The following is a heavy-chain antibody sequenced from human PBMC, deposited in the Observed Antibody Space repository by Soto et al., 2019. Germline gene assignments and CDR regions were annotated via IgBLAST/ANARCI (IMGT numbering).Heavy chain of an antibody. J-gene: IGHJ3*02. CDR2: MNPNSGNT. CDR3: ARARTRYDAFDI. CDR1: GYTFPSYD. V-gene: IGHV1-8*01. Sequence: ASVKVSCKASGYTFPSYDINWVRQATGQGLEWMGWMNPNSGNTGYAQKFQGRVTMTRNTSISTAYMELSSLRSEDTAVYYCARARTRYDAFDIWGQGTMVTVSS.